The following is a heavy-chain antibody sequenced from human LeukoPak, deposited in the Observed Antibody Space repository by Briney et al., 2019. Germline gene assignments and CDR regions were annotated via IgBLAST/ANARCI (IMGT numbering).Heavy chain of an antibody. D-gene: IGHD3-10*01. CDR2: IYYSGST. J-gene: IGHJ5*02. CDR3: ARGERRITMVRGARDRRWFDP. V-gene: IGHV4-39*07. CDR1: GGSISSSSYY. Sequence: SETLSLTCTVSGGSISSSSYYWGWIRQPPGKGLEWIGSIYYSGSTYYNPSLKSRVTISVDTSKNQFSLKLSSVTAADTAVYYCARGERRITMVRGARDRRWFDPWGQGTLVTVSS.